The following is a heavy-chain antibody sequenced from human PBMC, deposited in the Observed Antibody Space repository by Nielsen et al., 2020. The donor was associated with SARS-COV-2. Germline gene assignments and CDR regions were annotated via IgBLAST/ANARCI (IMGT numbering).Heavy chain of an antibody. V-gene: IGHV1-2*04. D-gene: IGHD2-2*01. CDR3: ARGPWCSSTSCSLEGDY. Sequence: ASVKVSCKASGYTFTGYCMHWVRQAPGQGLEWMGWINPNSGGTNYAQKFQGWVTMTRDTSISTAYMELSRLRSDDTAVYYCARGPWCSSTSCSLEGDYWGQGTLVTVSS. J-gene: IGHJ4*02. CDR1: GYTFTGYC. CDR2: INPNSGGT.